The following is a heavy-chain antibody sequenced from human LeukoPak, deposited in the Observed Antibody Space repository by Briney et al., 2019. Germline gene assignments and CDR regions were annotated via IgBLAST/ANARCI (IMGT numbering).Heavy chain of an antibody. CDR3: ARREAGATWNAFDI. J-gene: IGHJ3*02. D-gene: IGHD1-26*01. CDR1: GGSISSSSYY. CDR2: IYYSGST. V-gene: IGHV4-39*01. Sequence: PSETLSLTCTVSGGSISSSSYYWGWIRQPPGKGLEWIGSIYYSGSTYYNPSLKSRVTISVDTSKNQFSLKLSSVTAADTAVYYCARREAGATWNAFDIWGQGTMVTVSS.